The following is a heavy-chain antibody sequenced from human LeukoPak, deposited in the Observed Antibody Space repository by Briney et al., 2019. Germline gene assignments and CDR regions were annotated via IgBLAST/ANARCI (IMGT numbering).Heavy chain of an antibody. CDR3: ARRAKYYYDSSGYQN. Sequence: SETLSLTCAVYGGSFSGYYWGWIRQPPGKGLEWIGSIYYSGSTYYNPSLKSRVTISVDTSKNQFSLKLSSVTAADTAVYYCARRAKYYYDSSGYQNWGQGTLVTVSS. CDR2: IYYSGST. CDR1: GGSFSGYY. J-gene: IGHJ4*02. D-gene: IGHD3-22*01. V-gene: IGHV4-39*01.